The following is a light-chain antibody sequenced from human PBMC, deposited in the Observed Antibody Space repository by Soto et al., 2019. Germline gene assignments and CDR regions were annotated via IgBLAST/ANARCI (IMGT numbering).Light chain of an antibody. Sequence: QSALTQPASVSGSRGQSITISCTGTSSDVGAYNFVSWYQQHPGKLPKLMIFDVSRRPSGVSDRFSGSKSGNTASLSISGLQAEDECDYYCGSYTSSSTHVYGSGTKLTVL. CDR2: DVS. CDR1: SSDVGAYNF. CDR3: GSYTSSSTHV. J-gene: IGLJ1*01. V-gene: IGLV2-14*03.